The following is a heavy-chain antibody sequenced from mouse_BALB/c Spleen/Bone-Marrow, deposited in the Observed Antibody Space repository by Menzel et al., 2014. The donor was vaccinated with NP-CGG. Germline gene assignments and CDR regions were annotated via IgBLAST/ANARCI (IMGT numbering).Heavy chain of an antibody. V-gene: IGHV1-7*01. J-gene: IGHJ3*01. Sequence: QVQLQQPGAELAKPGASVKMSCKASGYTFTTYWMHWVKQRPGQGLEWIGYINPSTGYIEYNQKFKDKATLTADKSSSTAYMQLSSLTSEDSAVYCCATYVGFAFWGQGTLVTVSA. CDR1: GYTFTTYW. CDR2: INPSTGYI. CDR3: ATYVGFAF. D-gene: IGHD1-1*01.